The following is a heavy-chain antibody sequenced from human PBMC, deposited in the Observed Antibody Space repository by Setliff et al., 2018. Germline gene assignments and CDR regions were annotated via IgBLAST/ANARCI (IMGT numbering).Heavy chain of an antibody. CDR2: IYYSGST. CDR1: GGSISSYY. J-gene: IGHJ4*02. Sequence: SETLSLTCTVSGGSISSYYWSWIRQPPGKGLEWIGYIYYSGSTNYNPSLKSRVTISVDTSKNQFSLKLSSVTAADTAVYYCARGGSWYGSSFDSWGQGTLVTVSS. V-gene: IGHV4-59*01. D-gene: IGHD6-13*01. CDR3: ARGGSWYGSSFDS.